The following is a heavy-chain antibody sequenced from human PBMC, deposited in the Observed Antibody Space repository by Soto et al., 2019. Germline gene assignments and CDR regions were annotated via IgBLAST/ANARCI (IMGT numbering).Heavy chain of an antibody. D-gene: IGHD3-10*01. Sequence: PSETLSLTCTVSGASISSYYWNWIRQPPGKGPEWIGCIYYSGSTTYNPSLKSRVTISVDTSKSQFSLKLSSVTAADTAVYYCARALYGSGAYGGFDSWGQGTLVTVSS. CDR2: IYYSGST. CDR3: ARALYGSGAYGGFDS. J-gene: IGHJ5*01. CDR1: GASISSYY. V-gene: IGHV4-59*01.